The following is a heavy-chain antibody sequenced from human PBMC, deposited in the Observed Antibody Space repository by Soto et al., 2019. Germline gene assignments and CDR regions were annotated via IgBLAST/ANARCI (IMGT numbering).Heavy chain of an antibody. V-gene: IGHV1-18*01. CDR1: GYAFTTYG. J-gene: IGHJ4*02. CDR2: ISAHNGNT. Sequence: QVHLVQSGAEVKKPGASVKVSCQASGYAFTTYGITWVRQAPGQGLEWMGWISAHNGNTNYAQKLQGRVTVTRDTITSTAYMELRRLRSDDTAVYYCARGRYGDYWGQGALVTVSS. D-gene: IGHD1-1*01. CDR3: ARGRYGDY.